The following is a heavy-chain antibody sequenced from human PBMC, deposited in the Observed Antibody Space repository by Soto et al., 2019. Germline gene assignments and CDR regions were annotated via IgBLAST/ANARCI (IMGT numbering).Heavy chain of an antibody. CDR3: ATCQLGEYYYAMDI. Sequence: PSETLSLTCGVSGDSITTYKWWTWVRQTPGKGLEWIGEIYDSGNTRYNPSLKSRVTISKDTSKSELSLKLNSVTVADTAVYYCATCQLGEYYYAMDIWGQGTTVTVPS. CDR2: IYDSGNT. CDR1: GDSITTYKW. V-gene: IGHV4-4*02. J-gene: IGHJ6*02. D-gene: IGHD7-27*01.